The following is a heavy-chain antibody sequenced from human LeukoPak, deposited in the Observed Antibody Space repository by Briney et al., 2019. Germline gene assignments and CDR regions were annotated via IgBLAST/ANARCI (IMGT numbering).Heavy chain of an antibody. D-gene: IGHD5-18*01. CDR3: ARGYNYGYCDY. Sequence: SETLSLTCTVSGGSISGYYWTWIRQPAGKGLEWIGRIYTSGNTNYNPSLQSRVTMSVNTSNYQFPLKLSSVTAADTAVYYCARGYNYGYCDYWGQGTLVTVSS. CDR2: IYTSGNT. V-gene: IGHV4-4*07. J-gene: IGHJ4*02. CDR1: GGSISGYY.